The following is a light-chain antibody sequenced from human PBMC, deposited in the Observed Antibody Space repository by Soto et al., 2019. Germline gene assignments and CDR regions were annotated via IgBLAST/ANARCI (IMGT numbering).Light chain of an antibody. CDR3: CPSAGSSPSPHV. Sequence: QSVLTQPASVSGSPGQSITISCTGTSSDVGSYNLVSWYQQHPGKAPKLMIYEVSKRPSGVSNRFSGSKSGNTASLTISGLQAEDEADYYCCPSAGSSPSPHVFGPGTKVTDL. CDR2: EVS. V-gene: IGLV2-23*02. CDR1: SSDVGSYNL. J-gene: IGLJ1*01.